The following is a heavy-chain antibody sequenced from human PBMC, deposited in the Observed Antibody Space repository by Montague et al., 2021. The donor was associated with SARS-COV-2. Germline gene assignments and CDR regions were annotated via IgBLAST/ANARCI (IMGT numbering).Heavy chain of an antibody. CDR1: GGSFSGYY. CDR3: ARRVAFTIFGVVTIPGYMDV. Sequence: SETLSLTCTVSGGSFSGYYWSWIRKPPGKGLEWIGEMNHSGSTNYNPSPKSRVTISVDTSKNQFSLTLSSVTAADTAVYYCARRVAFTIFGVVTIPGYMDVWGKGTPVTVSS. V-gene: IGHV4-34*01. J-gene: IGHJ6*03. CDR2: MNHSGST. D-gene: IGHD3-3*01.